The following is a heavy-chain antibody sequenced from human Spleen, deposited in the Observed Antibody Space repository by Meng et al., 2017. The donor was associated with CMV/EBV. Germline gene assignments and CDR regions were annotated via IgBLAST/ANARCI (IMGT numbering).Heavy chain of an antibody. CDR1: GFSFSSYS. V-gene: IGHV3-21*01. J-gene: IGHJ4*02. D-gene: IGHD4-23*01. Sequence: GGSLRLSCKASGFSFSSYSMSWVRQAPGKGLEWVSSISSPSLHIYYRDSVKGRFTISRDNAENSLFLQMNSLRVEDTAVYYCARDMGPDYGGNSDYWGQGTLVTVSS. CDR2: ISSPSLHI. CDR3: ARDMGPDYGGNSDY.